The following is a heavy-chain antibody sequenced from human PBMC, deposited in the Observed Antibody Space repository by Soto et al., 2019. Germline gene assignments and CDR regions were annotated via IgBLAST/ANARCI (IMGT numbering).Heavy chain of an antibody. J-gene: IGHJ4*02. V-gene: IGHV3-23*01. CDR2: ISGSGGST. D-gene: IGHD6-13*01. CDR1: GFTFSSYA. Sequence: GGSLRLSCAASGFTFSSYAMGWVRQAPGKGLEWVSAISGSGGSTYYADSVKGRFTISRDNSKNTLYLQMNSLRAEDTAVYYCAKEGYSSSWYYPGSRIFDLWGRGTRVTVSS. CDR3: AKEGYSSSWYYPGSRIFDL.